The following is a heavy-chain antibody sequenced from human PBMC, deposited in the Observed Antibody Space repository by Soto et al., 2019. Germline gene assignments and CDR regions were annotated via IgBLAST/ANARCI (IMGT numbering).Heavy chain of an antibody. CDR3: AKDLNHPWTKIFDY. D-gene: IGHD3-9*01. CDR1: GFTFSSYG. V-gene: IGHV3-30*18. CDR2: ISYDGSNK. Sequence: QVQLVESGGGVVQPGRSLRLSCAASGFTFSSYGMHWVRQAPGKGLEWVAVISYDGSNKYYADSVKVRFTISRDNSKNTLYLQMNSLRAEDTAVYYCAKDLNHPWTKIFDYWGQGTLVTVSS. J-gene: IGHJ4*02.